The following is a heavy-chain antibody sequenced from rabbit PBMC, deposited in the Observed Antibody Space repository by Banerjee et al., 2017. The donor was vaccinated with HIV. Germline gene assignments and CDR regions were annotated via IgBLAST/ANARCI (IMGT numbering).Heavy chain of an antibody. CDR2: IDTSSGNT. Sequence: QEQLEESGGDLVKPEGSLTLTCKASGLDFSSSYWICWVRQAPGKGLEWIACIDTSSGNTVYATWAKGRFTISKASWTTVTLQMTSLTAADTATYFCARDLAAVTGWNFGLWGPGTLVTVS. D-gene: IGHD7-1*01. J-gene: IGHJ4*01. CDR3: ARDLAAVTGWNFGL. V-gene: IGHV1S45*01. CDR1: GLDFSSSYW.